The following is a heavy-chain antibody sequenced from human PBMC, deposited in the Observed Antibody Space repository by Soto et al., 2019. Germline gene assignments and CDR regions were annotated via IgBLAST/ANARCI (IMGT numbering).Heavy chain of an antibody. Sequence: QVQLVQSGAEVKKPGSSVKVSCKASGGTFSSYAISWVRQAPGQGLEWMGGIIPIFGTANYAQKFQGRVTITADKATSTAYMDLSSLTSENTAVYYCARDQYSSSPGRIYYYGMEDWGQGTTFTVAS. J-gene: IGHJ6*02. CDR2: IIPIFGTA. V-gene: IGHV1-69*06. D-gene: IGHD6-6*01. CDR1: GGTFSSYA. CDR3: ARDQYSSSPGRIYYYGMED.